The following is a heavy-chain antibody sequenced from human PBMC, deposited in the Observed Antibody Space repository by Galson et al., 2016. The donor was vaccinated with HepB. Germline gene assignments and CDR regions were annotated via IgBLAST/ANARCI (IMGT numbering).Heavy chain of an antibody. Sequence: SLRLSCAASGLSFSPYAVSWVRQAPGKGLEWVSAINGTGTITKYADSVKGRFTISRDNSKNTMYLQVNSLRAEDTAVYYCAGGGLGNYYAYGMDVWGHGTTVTVSS. CDR2: INGTGTIT. D-gene: IGHD3/OR15-3a*01. J-gene: IGHJ6*02. V-gene: IGHV3-23*01. CDR1: GLSFSPYA. CDR3: AGGGLGNYYAYGMDV.